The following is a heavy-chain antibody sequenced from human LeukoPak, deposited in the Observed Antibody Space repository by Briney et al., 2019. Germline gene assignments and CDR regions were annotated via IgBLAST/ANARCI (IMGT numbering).Heavy chain of an antibody. CDR2: IYYSGST. CDR1: GGSISSSSYY. Sequence: SETLSLTCTVSGGSISSSSYYWGWIRQPPGKGLEWIGSIYYSGSTYYNPSLKSRVTISVDTSKNQFSLKLSSVTAADTAVYYCARHPVYYYDSSGYPIDGFDYWGQGTLVTVSS. V-gene: IGHV4-39*01. J-gene: IGHJ4*02. D-gene: IGHD3-22*01. CDR3: ARHPVYYYDSSGYPIDGFDY.